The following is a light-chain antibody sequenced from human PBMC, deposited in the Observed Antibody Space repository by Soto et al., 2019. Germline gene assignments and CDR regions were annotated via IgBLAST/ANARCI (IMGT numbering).Light chain of an antibody. Sequence: GARVTIPCRASQRISPYLAWYQQKPGKAPKLLIYMASSLQSGVPSRFSGSGSGTEFTLTISSLQPDDFATYYCQQSNSYPWTFGQGTQVDIK. CDR3: QQSNSYPWT. CDR1: QRISPY. J-gene: IGKJ1*01. CDR2: MAS. V-gene: IGKV1-5*03.